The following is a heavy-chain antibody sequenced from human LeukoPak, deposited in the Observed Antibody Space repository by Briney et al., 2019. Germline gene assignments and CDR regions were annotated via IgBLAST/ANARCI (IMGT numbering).Heavy chain of an antibody. CDR2: INHSGST. J-gene: IGHJ4*02. CDR1: GGSFSGYY. Sequence: SETLSLTCAVDGGSFSGYYWSWIRQPPGKGLEWMGEINHSGSTNYNPSLKSRVTISVDTSKNQFSLKLSSVTAADTAVYYCARIASSAGYSPFDYWGQGTLVTVSS. CDR3: ARIASSAGYSPFDY. D-gene: IGHD5-24*01. V-gene: IGHV4-34*01.